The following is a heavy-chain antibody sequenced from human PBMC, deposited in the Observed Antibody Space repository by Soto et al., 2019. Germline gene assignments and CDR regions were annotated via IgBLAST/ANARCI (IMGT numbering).Heavy chain of an antibody. D-gene: IGHD3-10*01. V-gene: IGHV5-51*01. J-gene: IGHJ3*02. CDR2: IYPGDSDT. CDR3: VCPLSARITVAFDR. Sequence: PGESLKISCKGSGYSFTNYWIGWVLQIPWKGLEWMGIIYPGDSDTRYSPSFQGQVTISADKSISTAYLQWSSLKASDTAMYYWVCPLSARITVAFDRWGKGTMVT. CDR1: GYSFTNYW.